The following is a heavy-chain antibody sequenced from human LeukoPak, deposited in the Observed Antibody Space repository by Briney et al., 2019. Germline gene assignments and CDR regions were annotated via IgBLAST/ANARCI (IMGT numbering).Heavy chain of an antibody. CDR2: IYHSGST. J-gene: IGHJ4*02. CDR1: GGSISSSNW. D-gene: IGHD6-13*01. V-gene: IGHV4-4*02. CDR3: ASSSSWYSNSDY. Sequence: PSETLSLTCAVSGGSISSSNWWSWVRQPPGKGLEWIGEIYHSGSTNYNPSLKSRVTISVDKSKNQFSLKLSSVTAADTAVYYCASSSSWYSNSDYWGQGTLVTVSS.